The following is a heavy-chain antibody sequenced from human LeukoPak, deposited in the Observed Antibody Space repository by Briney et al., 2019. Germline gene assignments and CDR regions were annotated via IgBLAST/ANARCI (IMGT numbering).Heavy chain of an antibody. D-gene: IGHD6-13*01. CDR2: ISGSGVST. J-gene: IGHJ4*02. CDR3: AKSLANHPHSSRYYFDY. Sequence: PGGSLRLSCAASGFTFDDYAMSWVRQAPGKGLEWVSVISGSGVSTYYADSVKGRFTISRDNSKNTLYLQMNSLRAEDTAVYYCAKSLANHPHSSRYYFDYWGQGTLVTVSS. V-gene: IGHV3-23*01. CDR1: GFTFDDYA.